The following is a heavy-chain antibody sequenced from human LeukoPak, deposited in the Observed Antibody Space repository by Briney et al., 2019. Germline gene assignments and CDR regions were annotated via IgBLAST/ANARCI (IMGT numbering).Heavy chain of an antibody. CDR2: IYHSGST. D-gene: IGHD4-11*01. CDR1: GGSISSSNW. CDR3: ARVTTGYYYMDV. J-gene: IGHJ6*03. Sequence: SETLSLTCAVSGGSISSSNWWSWVRQPPGKGLEWIGEIYHSGSTNYNPSLKSRVTISVDTSKNQFSLKLSSVTAADTAVYYCARVTTGYYYMDVWGKGTTVTVSS. V-gene: IGHV4-4*02.